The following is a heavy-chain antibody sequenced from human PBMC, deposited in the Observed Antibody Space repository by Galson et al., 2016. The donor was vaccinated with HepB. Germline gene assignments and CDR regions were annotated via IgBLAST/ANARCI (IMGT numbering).Heavy chain of an antibody. CDR2: ISSGGYT. CDR1: GLSVSSDY. Sequence: SLRLSCAASGLSVSSDYMSWVRQALGKGLEWVAVISSGGYTYYAQSVKGRLTISRDNAKNSPYLQMNSLRAEDTAVYYCAREDYYASGSMLHWFDPWGQGTLVTVSS. V-gene: IGHV3-53*01. J-gene: IGHJ5*02. CDR3: AREDYYASGSMLHWFDP. D-gene: IGHD3-16*01.